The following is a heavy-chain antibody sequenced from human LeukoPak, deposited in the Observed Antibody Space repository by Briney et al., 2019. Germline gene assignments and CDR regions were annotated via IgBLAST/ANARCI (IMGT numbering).Heavy chain of an antibody. D-gene: IGHD6-19*01. Sequence: GGSLRLSCAASGFTFSSYSMNWVRQAPGKGLEWVSSISSSSSCVYYADSAKGRFTISRDNAKTSLYLQMNSLRAEDTAVYYCARDVKIAVAGYYFDYWGQGTLVTVSS. CDR1: GFTFSSYS. J-gene: IGHJ4*02. CDR3: ARDVKIAVAGYYFDY. V-gene: IGHV3-21*01. CDR2: ISSSSSCV.